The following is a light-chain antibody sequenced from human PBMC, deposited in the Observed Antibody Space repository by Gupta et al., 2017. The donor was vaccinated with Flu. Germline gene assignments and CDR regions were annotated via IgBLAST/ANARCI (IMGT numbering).Light chain of an antibody. J-gene: IGKJ4*01. Sequence: ATLSVSPGESVTLACRASQSVSSNLDWYQQKPGQAPRLLIYGASTRATGIPARFSGSGSGTEFTLTISSLQSEDFVIYYCQQYDNWPPLTFGGGTKVEIK. CDR3: QQYDNWPPLT. CDR2: GAS. CDR1: QSVSSN. V-gene: IGKV3-15*01.